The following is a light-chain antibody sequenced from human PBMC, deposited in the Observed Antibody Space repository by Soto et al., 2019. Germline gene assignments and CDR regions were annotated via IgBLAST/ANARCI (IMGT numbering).Light chain of an antibody. J-gene: IGKJ1*01. CDR3: QPFNNWPRT. CDR1: PSISDT. Sequence: ETVMTQYPATLSVSPGGRCPRSCMASPSISDTLAWYQQKPGQAPRLLIHGASTRATGFPARFSGSGSGTDFTLTISSLQSEDFAIYYCQPFNNWPRTVGPVTKVDIK. CDR2: GAS. V-gene: IGKV3-15*01.